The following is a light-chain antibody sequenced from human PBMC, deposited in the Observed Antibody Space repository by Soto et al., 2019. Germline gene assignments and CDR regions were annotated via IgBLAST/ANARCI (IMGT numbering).Light chain of an antibody. CDR2: RNN. J-gene: IGLJ3*02. Sequence: QLVLTQPPSASGTPGQRVTISCSGSSSNIGNNYVYWYQHLPGTAPKVLIYRNNQRPSGVPDRFSDSKSGTSASLAISGLRSEDEADYYCAAWDDSLTGLVFGGGTKLTVL. V-gene: IGLV1-47*01. CDR3: AAWDDSLTGLV. CDR1: SSNIGNNY.